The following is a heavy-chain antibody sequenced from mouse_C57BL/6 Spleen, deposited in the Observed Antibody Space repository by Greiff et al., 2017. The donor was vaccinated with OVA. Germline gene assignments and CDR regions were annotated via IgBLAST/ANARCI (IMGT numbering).Heavy chain of an antibody. CDR1: GFTFSDYY. Sequence: EVQLVESEGGLVQPGSSMKLSCTASGFTFSDYYMAWVRQVPEKGLEWVANINYDGSSTYYLDSLKSRFIISRDNANNILYLQMSSLKSEDTATYYCARGRMTTFDYWGQGTTLTVSS. CDR3: ARGRMTTFDY. V-gene: IGHV5-16*01. J-gene: IGHJ2*01. D-gene: IGHD2-13*01. CDR2: INYDGSST.